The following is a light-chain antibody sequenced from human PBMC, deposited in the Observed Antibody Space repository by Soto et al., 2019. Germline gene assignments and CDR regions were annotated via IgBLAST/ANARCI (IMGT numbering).Light chain of an antibody. J-gene: IGKJ4*01. CDR2: RAS. CDR1: QDINIS. V-gene: IGKV1-5*03. CDR3: QQYSTYPLT. Sequence: DIQMTQSPSYVSASVGDRVTITCRASQDINISLAWYQQKPGKAPKLLIYRASALQSGVPSRFSGSGSGTEFTLTIDSLQPDDFATFYCQQYSTYPLTFGGGTKVDIK.